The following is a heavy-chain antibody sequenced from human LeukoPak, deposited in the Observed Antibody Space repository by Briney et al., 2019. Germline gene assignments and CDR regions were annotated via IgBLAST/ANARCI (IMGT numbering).Heavy chain of an antibody. CDR2: IIPIFGTA. Sequence: SVKVSCKASGGTFSSYAISWVRQAPGQGLEWMGGIIPIFGTANYAQKFQGRVTITADESTSTAYMELSSLRSEDTAVYYCARVPYYYGSGDSDYWGQGTLVTVSS. CDR3: ARVPYYYGSGDSDY. J-gene: IGHJ4*02. V-gene: IGHV1-69*13. D-gene: IGHD3-10*01. CDR1: GGTFSSYA.